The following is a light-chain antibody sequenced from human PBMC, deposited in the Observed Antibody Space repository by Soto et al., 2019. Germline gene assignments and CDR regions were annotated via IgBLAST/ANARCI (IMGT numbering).Light chain of an antibody. J-gene: IGKJ3*01. CDR3: KHRRNWPIT. CDR1: QSVSSY. Sequence: TLSLNKRERATLSCRASQSVSSYLAWCQQKPGQAPRRRIYHASNMATGIPAICNSSGSGTGVTLTIVSLEPEEFAGYYSKHRRNWPITFGGMTNVDIK. V-gene: IGKV3-11*01. CDR2: HAS.